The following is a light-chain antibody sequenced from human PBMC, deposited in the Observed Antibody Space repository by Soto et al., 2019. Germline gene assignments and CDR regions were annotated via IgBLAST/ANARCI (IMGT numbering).Light chain of an antibody. CDR1: QSVASSY. J-gene: IGKJ1*01. CDR3: HHFGSLPET. V-gene: IGKV3-20*01. CDR2: SAS. Sequence: EVVLTQSPGTLSLSPGERVTLSCRASQSVASSYLAWYQQKPGRAPRLLFYSASSRATGIPDRFSGSGSGTDFTLTISRLEPEDFAVYYCHHFGSLPETFGQGTNGEI.